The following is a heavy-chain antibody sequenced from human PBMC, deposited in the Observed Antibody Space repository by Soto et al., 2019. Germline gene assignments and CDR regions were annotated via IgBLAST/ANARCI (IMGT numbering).Heavy chain of an antibody. V-gene: IGHV3-23*01. CDR1: GFTFNNYA. J-gene: IGHJ6*01. CDR3: VKDWTGDTCPCMDV. CDR2: ISGSDGST. Sequence: EVQLLESGGGLVQPGGSRRLSCAASGFTFNNYAMTWVRQAPGKGLEWVSTISGSDGSTYYADSVKGRLTISRDNSKNALYLQMSSLRAEDTALYYCVKDWTGDTCPCMDVWGQGTTVTVSS. D-gene: IGHD2-8*02.